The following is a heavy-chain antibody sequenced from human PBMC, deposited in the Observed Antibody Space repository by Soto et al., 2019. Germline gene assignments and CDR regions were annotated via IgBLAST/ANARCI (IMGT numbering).Heavy chain of an antibody. Sequence: GASVKVSCKASGYRFSMYGFSWVRQAPGQGLEWMGWISAYNGNRNYGQKFQGRVTMTTDTSTRTAYMEMKSLRSDDTAVYYCARGGTGAFSSGRYDYWGQGTLVTVSS. V-gene: IGHV1-18*04. D-gene: IGHD6-19*01. CDR3: ARGGTGAFSSGRYDY. CDR1: GYRFSMYG. J-gene: IGHJ4*02. CDR2: ISAYNGNR.